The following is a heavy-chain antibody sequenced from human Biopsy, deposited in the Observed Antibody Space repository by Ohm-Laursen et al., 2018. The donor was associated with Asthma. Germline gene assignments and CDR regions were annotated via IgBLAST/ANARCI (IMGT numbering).Heavy chain of an antibody. Sequence: SLRLSCAAPGFIFGDFEMHWVRQAPGKGLEWAALISFDGSTKYFADSVKGRFTISRDNSKNTLYLQMNSLRAEDTAVYYCARAISSSWWAVEYWGQGTLVTVSS. CDR2: ISFDGSTK. V-gene: IGHV3-30*03. CDR1: GFIFGDFE. CDR3: ARAISSSWWAVEY. D-gene: IGHD6-6*01. J-gene: IGHJ4*02.